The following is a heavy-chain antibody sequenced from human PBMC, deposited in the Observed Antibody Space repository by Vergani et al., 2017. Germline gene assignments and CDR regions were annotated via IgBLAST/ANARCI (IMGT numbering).Heavy chain of an antibody. J-gene: IGHJ6*02. CDR1: GFTFDDYT. V-gene: IGHV3-43*01. CDR3: AKDISSSDSEYYYYGMDV. D-gene: IGHD6-6*01. CDR2: ISWDGGST. Sequence: EVQLVESGGGLVQPGRSLRLSCAASGFTFDDYTMHWVRQAPGKGLEWVSLISWDGGSTYYADSVKGRFTISRDNSKNSLYLQMNSLRTEDTALYYCAKDISSSDSEYYYYGMDVWGQGTTVTVSS.